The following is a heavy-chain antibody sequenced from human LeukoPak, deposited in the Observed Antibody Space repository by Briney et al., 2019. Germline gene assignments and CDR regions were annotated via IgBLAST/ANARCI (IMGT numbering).Heavy chain of an antibody. CDR1: GSTFSSYS. V-gene: IGHV3-48*01. D-gene: IGHD3-3*01. J-gene: IGHJ4*02. CDR3: AKDQPLRSLDW. Sequence: GGSLRLSCAASGSTFSSYSMNWVRQAPGKGLEWISYISSSGSTLYYADSVEGRFTISRDNAKNSLYLQMNSLRAEDTAVYYCAKDQPLRSLDWWGQGTLVTVSS. CDR2: ISSSGSTL.